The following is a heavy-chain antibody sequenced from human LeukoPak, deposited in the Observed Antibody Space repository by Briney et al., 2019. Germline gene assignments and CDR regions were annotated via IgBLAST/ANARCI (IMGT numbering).Heavy chain of an antibody. CDR3: ARGGRYSSGWYPFGY. V-gene: IGHV4-59*01. Sequence: SETLSLTCTVSGGSISYYYWSWIRQLPGKGLEWIGYIHYSGTTNYNPSLKSRVTISVDTSKNQFSLKLSSVTAADTAVYYCARGGRYSSGWYPFGYWGQGTLVTVSS. J-gene: IGHJ4*02. D-gene: IGHD6-19*01. CDR2: IHYSGTT. CDR1: GGSISYYY.